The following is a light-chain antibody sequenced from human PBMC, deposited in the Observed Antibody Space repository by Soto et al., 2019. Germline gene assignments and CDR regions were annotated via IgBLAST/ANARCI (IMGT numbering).Light chain of an antibody. CDR2: GAS. V-gene: IGKV3-15*01. CDR1: QSVGNN. J-gene: IGKJ4*01. CDR3: QQYKTWPLT. Sequence: EIVMTQSPATLSVSPGERATLSCRASQSVGNNLLAWYQQRPGQAPRLLIYGASARAAGIPSRFSGSGSGTEFTLTINRLQSEGFGIYFCQQYKTWPLTFGGGTKVEV.